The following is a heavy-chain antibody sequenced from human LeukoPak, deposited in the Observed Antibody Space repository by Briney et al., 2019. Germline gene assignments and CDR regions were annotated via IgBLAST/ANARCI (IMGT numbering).Heavy chain of an antibody. CDR2: ISYDGSNK. V-gene: IGHV3-30*04. J-gene: IGHJ3*02. CDR3: AREPNFDWLFHDAFDI. D-gene: IGHD3-9*01. CDR1: GFTFSSYA. Sequence: PGRSLRLSCAASGFTFSSYAMHWVRQAPGKGLEGVAVISYDGSNKYYADSVKGRFTISRDNSKNTLYLQMNSLRAEDTAVYYCAREPNFDWLFHDAFDIWGQGTMVTVSS.